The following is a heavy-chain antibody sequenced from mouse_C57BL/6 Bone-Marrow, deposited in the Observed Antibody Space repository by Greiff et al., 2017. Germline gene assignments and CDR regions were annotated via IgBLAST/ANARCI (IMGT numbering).Heavy chain of an antibody. CDR1: GYTFTSYG. D-gene: IGHD2-3*01. Sequence: FQLQQSGAELARPGASVKLSCKASGYTFTSYGISWVKQRTGQGLEWIGEIYPRSGNTYYNEKFKGKATLTADKSSSTAYMELRSLTSEDSAVYFCARRGDGYYPDYWGQGTTLTVSS. CDR3: ARRGDGYYPDY. CDR2: IYPRSGNT. J-gene: IGHJ2*01. V-gene: IGHV1-81*01.